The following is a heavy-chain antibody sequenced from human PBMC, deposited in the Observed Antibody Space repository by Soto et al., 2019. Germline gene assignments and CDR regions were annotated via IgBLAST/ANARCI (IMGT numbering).Heavy chain of an antibody. V-gene: IGHV3-11*01. CDR1: GFTFSDYY. J-gene: IGHJ4*02. CDR2: ISTSGNTI. D-gene: IGHD3-3*01. Sequence: GGSLRLSCAASGFTFSDYYMSWIRQAPGKGLEWVSYISTSGNTIYYADSVKGRFTISRDSAKNSLYLQMNSLRAEDTAVYYWARARLILRDFDYWGQGTLVTVSS. CDR3: ARARLILRDFDY.